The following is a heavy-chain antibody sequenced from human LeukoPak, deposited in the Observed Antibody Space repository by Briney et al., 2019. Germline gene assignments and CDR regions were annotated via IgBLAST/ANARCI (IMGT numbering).Heavy chain of an antibody. Sequence: GESLKISCKGSGYSFTSYCIGWVRQMPGKGLEWMGIIYPGDSDTRYSPSFQGQPTISADKSISTAYLQWSSLKASDTAMYYCARHGSYYGDYRYYYYMDVWGKGTTVTVSS. CDR2: IYPGDSDT. J-gene: IGHJ6*03. V-gene: IGHV5-51*01. CDR1: GYSFTSYC. D-gene: IGHD4-17*01. CDR3: ARHGSYYGDYRYYYYMDV.